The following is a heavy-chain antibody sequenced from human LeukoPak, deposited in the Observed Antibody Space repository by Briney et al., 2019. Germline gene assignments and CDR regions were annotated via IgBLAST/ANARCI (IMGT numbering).Heavy chain of an antibody. Sequence: KSSETLSLTCSVSGDSISYFYWSWIRQAAGKGLEWIGRIYNSGSTDYNPSLKSRVTMSVDTSKNQFSLKLSSVTAADTAVYYCARDRGTWNDDGFDYWGQGTLVTVSS. CDR2: IYNSGST. CDR3: ARDRGTWNDDGFDY. D-gene: IGHD1-1*01. CDR1: GDSISYFY. J-gene: IGHJ4*02. V-gene: IGHV4-4*07.